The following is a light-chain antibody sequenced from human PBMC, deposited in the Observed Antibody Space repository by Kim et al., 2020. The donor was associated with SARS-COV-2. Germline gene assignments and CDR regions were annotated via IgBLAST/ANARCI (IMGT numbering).Light chain of an antibody. V-gene: IGKV3-20*01. J-gene: IGKJ5*01. Sequence: EIVLTQSPGTLSLSPGERATLSCRASQSVTSNYLAWYQQKPGQAPRLLIYGASTRATGIPDRFSGSGSGTDFTLTISRLEPEDFAVYYCQQYGSSPITFGQGTRLEIK. CDR2: GAS. CDR3: QQYGSSPIT. CDR1: QSVTSNY.